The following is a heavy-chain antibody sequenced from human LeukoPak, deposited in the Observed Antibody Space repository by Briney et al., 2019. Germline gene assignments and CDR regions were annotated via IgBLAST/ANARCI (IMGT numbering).Heavy chain of an antibody. CDR1: GFSFNNYL. CDR3: AGLRGKITTIDY. CDR2: INTDGSHS. V-gene: IGHV3-74*03. D-gene: IGHD4-11*01. J-gene: IGHJ4*02. Sequence: GGSLRLSCAGSGFSFNNYLWNWARQAPGKGLVWVSRINTDGSHSMYADSVKGRFTISRDNAKNTLYLQMNSLRAEDTAVYYCAGLRGKITTIDYWGQGTLVTVSS.